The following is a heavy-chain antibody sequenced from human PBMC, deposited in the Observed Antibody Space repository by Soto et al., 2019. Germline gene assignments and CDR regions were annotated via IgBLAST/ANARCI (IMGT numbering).Heavy chain of an antibody. D-gene: IGHD1-1*01. J-gene: IGHJ5*02. V-gene: IGHV1-46*01. CDR1: GHTFANYY. Sequence: QVQLVQSGAEVKKPGASVTVSCKASGHTFANYYIHWVRQAPGQGLEWMGKINPSGGAATYEQGFQGKVTMTLDTSATTVVLEMRSLTTDDTAVYYCAKRSVELSLGGFDPWGQGTLVTISS. CDR3: AKRSVELSLGGFDP. CDR2: INPSGGAA.